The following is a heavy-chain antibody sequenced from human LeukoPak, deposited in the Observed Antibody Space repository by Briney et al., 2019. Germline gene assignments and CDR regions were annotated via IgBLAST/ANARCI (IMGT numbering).Heavy chain of an antibody. Sequence: SETLSLTCIVSGGSISSSSYYWGWIRQPPGKGLEWIGSIYYSGSTYCNPSLKSRVTISVDTSKNQFSLKLSSVTAADTAVYYCARQGLVVPAAYGNYYYMDVWGKGTTVTVSS. CDR3: ARQGLVVPAAYGNYYYMDV. CDR2: IYYSGST. CDR1: GGSISSSSYY. V-gene: IGHV4-39*01. J-gene: IGHJ6*03. D-gene: IGHD2-2*01.